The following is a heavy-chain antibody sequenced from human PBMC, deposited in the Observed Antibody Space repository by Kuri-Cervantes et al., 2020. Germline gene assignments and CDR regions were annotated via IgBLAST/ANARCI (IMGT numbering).Heavy chain of an antibody. J-gene: IGHJ3*02. CDR1: GYTFSSYS. CDR3: ASSQLLWFGGGADAFDI. V-gene: IGHV3-48*02. Sequence: GESLKISCAASGYTFSSYSMNWVRQAPGKGLEWVAYISSSSSAIYYADSVKGRFTISRDNAQNSLYLQMNSLRDEGTAVYYCASSQLLWFGGGADAFDIWGQETMVTVSS. CDR2: ISSSSSAI. D-gene: IGHD3-10*01.